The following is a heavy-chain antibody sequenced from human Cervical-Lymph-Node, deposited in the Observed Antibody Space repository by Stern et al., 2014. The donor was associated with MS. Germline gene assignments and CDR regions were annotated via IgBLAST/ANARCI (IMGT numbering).Heavy chain of an antibody. D-gene: IGHD3-22*01. CDR3: VKDQRASLTYYTDRSAHYYAPFDY. Sequence: QVQLVESGGGVVQPGSSLRLSCVASGFTFRNYGMHWVRHAPGKGLEWVAVISYTASNEYYADSVKGRFTISRDNSKNTLLLQMNSLTPEDTAVYYCVKDQRASLTYYTDRSAHYYAPFDYWGQGTLVSVSS. J-gene: IGHJ4*02. V-gene: IGHV3-30*18. CDR2: ISYTASNE. CDR1: GFTFRNYG.